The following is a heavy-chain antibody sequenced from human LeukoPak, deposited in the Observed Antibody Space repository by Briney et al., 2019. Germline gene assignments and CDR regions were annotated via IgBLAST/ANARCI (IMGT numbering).Heavy chain of an antibody. D-gene: IGHD2-2*01. CDR2: IYYSGST. CDR3: ASGDIVVVPAASAFDY. Sequence: SETLSLTCTVSGYSISSGYYWGWIRQPPGKGLEWIGSIYYSGSTYYNPSLKSRVTISVDTSKNQFSLKLSSVTAADTAVYYCASGDIVVVPAASAFDYWGQGTLVTVSS. J-gene: IGHJ4*02. CDR1: GYSISSGYY. V-gene: IGHV4-38-2*02.